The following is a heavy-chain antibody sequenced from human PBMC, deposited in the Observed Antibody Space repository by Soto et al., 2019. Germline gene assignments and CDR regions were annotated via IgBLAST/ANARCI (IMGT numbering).Heavy chain of an antibody. J-gene: IGHJ4*02. Sequence: GGSLRLSCAASGFTFSSYWMSWVRQAPGKGLEWVANIKQDGSEKYYVDSVKGRFTISRDNAKNSLYLQMNSLRAEDTAVYYCATSGYGYGYDVCYFDYWGQGTLVTVYS. D-gene: IGHD5-18*01. CDR1: GFTFSSYW. CDR3: ATSGYGYGYDVCYFDY. V-gene: IGHV3-7*03. CDR2: IKQDGSEK.